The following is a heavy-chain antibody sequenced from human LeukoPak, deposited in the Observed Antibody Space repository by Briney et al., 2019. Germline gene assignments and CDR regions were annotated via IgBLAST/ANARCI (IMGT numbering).Heavy chain of an antibody. CDR3: ARAHYHYDFWSGYKNLPPYYYYGMDV. J-gene: IGHJ6*02. D-gene: IGHD3-3*01. Sequence: GGSLRLSCAASGFTFSSYTMHWIRQAPGKGLEWVSSISGSNSYIFYADSVKGRFTVSRDNAKDSLYLQMNSLRAEDTAVYYCARAHYHYDFWSGYKNLPPYYYYGMDVWGQGTTVTVSS. CDR2: ISGSNSYI. V-gene: IGHV3-21*01. CDR1: GFTFSSYT.